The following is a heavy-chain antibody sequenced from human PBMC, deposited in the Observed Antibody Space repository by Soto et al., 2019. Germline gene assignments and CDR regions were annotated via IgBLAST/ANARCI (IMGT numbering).Heavy chain of an antibody. J-gene: IGHJ3*02. CDR2: LTGSGGST. Sequence: DVQLLESGGGLVQPGGSLRLSCAASGFTFSSYAMSWVRQAPGKGLAWVSSLTGSGGSTYYADSVKGRFTISRDNSRDRLYLQMNSLRAEDTTVYYCAGGRTSGNYAFDIWGQGTLVTVSS. V-gene: IGHV3-23*01. CDR3: AGGRTSGNYAFDI. CDR1: GFTFSSYA. D-gene: IGHD2-8*01.